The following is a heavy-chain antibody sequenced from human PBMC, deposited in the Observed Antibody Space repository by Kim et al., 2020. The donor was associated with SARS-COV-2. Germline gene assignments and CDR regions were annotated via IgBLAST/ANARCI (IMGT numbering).Heavy chain of an antibody. Sequence: ASVKVSCKASGYMFTTRYITWVRQAPGQGLEWVGWISAYSGETHYAQKLQGRVTLSTDTSTTTAYLELTSLRDDDTAIYYCARRGQRDLLSDSWGQGTLVIVSS. V-gene: IGHV1-18*01. CDR3: ARRGQRDLLSDS. CDR2: ISAYSGET. D-gene: IGHD1-26*01. J-gene: IGHJ4*02. CDR1: GYMFTTRY.